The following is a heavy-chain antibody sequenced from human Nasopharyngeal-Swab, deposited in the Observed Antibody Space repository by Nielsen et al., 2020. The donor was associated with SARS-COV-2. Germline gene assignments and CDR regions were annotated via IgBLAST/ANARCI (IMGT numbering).Heavy chain of an antibody. Sequence: GESLKISCAASGFTFSSYWMSWVRQAPEKGLEWVANIKQDGSEKYYVDSVKGRFTISRDNAKNSLYLQMNSLRAEDTAVYYCARGSGGNSFRWVLGKTPAYYFDYWGQGTLVTVSS. CDR2: IKQDGSEK. V-gene: IGHV3-7*01. CDR3: ARGSGGNSFRWVLGKTPAYYFDY. D-gene: IGHD4-23*01. J-gene: IGHJ4*02. CDR1: GFTFSSYW.